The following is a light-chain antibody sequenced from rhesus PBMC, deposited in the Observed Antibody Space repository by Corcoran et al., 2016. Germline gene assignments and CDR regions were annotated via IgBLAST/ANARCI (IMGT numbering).Light chain of an antibody. Sequence: QAALTQPRSVSGSPGQSDTISSTGTSSDIGGYNYVSRYQQHPGTAPKLMIYEVSKRPSGVSDRCSGSKSGNTASLTISGLQAEDEADYFCSSYAGSNTNIFGAGTRLTVL. CDR1: SSDIGGYNY. CDR2: EVS. CDR3: SSYAGSNTNI. J-gene: IGLJ1*01. V-gene: IGLV2-32*02.